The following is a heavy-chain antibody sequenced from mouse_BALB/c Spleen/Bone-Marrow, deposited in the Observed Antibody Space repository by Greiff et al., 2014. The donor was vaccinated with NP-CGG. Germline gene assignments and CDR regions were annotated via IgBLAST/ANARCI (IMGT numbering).Heavy chain of an antibody. J-gene: IGHJ4*01. Sequence: QVQLKDSGPELGKPGASVKISCTGSGYAFRSSWVNWGKQRPGPGLGGIGRVYPGEGDTNSNGRFKGKATLTADRSSNTAYMQLSSLTSVDSAVYFCARSAYYGSSYGAMNCWGQGTSVTVSS. CDR2: VYPGEGDT. D-gene: IGHD1-1*01. V-gene: IGHV1-82*01. CDR3: ARSAYYGSSYGAMNC. CDR1: GYAFRSSW.